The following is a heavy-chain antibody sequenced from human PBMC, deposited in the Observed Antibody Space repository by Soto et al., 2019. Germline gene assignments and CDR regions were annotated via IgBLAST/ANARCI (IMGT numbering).Heavy chain of an antibody. Sequence: QVHLVQSGAEVKKPGASVKVSCKASGYTFTNYGIIWVRQAPGQGLDWMGWISAYSGNTDYTQKLQGRVTMTADTSTSTAYMELRSLRSDDTAVYYCTRVGSYCRSSSCFDYWGQGTLVTVSS. D-gene: IGHD2-2*01. CDR1: GYTFTNYG. V-gene: IGHV1-18*01. CDR3: TRVGSYCRSSSCFDY. CDR2: ISAYSGNT. J-gene: IGHJ4*02.